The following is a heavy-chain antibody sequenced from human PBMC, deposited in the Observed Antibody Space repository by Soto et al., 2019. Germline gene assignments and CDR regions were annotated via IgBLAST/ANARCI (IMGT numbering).Heavy chain of an antibody. J-gene: IGHJ6*02. CDR3: ARRTIQLWPRMDV. CDR2: ISSSSSTI. Sequence: PGGSLRLSCAASGFTFSSYSMNWVRQAPGKGLEWVSYISSSSSTIYYADSVKGRFTISRDNAKNSLYLQMNSLRAEDTAVYYCARRTIQLWPRMDVWGQGTTVTVPS. D-gene: IGHD5-18*01. CDR1: GFTFSSYS. V-gene: IGHV3-48*01.